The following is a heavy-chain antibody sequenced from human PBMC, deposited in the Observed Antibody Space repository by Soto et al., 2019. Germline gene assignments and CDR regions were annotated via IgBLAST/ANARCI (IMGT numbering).Heavy chain of an antibody. CDR2: IYYSGST. V-gene: IGHV4-31*03. CDR3: ARLNRDTAMAHFDY. CDR1: GGSISSSGYY. J-gene: IGHJ4*02. Sequence: QVQLRESGPGLVKPSQTLSLTCTVSGGSISSSGYYWSWIRQHPGKGLEWIGYIYYSGSTYYNPSLKSRVTISVDTSKNQFSLKLSSVTAADTAVFYCARLNRDTAMAHFDYWGQGTLVTVSS. D-gene: IGHD5-18*01.